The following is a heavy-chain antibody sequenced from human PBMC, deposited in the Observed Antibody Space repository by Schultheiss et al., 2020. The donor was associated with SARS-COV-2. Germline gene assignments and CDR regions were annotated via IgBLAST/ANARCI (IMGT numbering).Heavy chain of an antibody. Sequence: SVKVSCKASGYTFTGYYMHWVRQAPGQGLEWMGGIIPIFGTANYAQKFQGRVTITADESTSTAYMELSSLRSEDTAVYYCARARGNGDYGMDWGQGTLVTVSS. CDR2: IIPIFGTA. CDR3: ARARGNGDYGMD. CDR1: GYTFTGYY. J-gene: IGHJ4*02. D-gene: IGHD4-17*01. V-gene: IGHV1-69*13.